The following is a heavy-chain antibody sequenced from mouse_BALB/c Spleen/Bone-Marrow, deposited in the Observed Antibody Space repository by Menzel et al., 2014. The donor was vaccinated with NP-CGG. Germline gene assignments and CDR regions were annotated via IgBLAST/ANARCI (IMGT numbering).Heavy chain of an antibody. V-gene: IGHV2-9*02. J-gene: IGHJ4*01. CDR3: ARGSYYEGAMDY. Sequence: VKLMESGPGLVAPSQSLSITCTVSGFSLTSYGVHWVRQPPGKVLEWLGVIWAGGSTNYNSALMSRLSIRKDNSKSQVFLKMNSLQTDDTAMYYCARGSYYEGAMDYWGQGTSVTVSS. CDR2: IWAGGST. D-gene: IGHD1-1*01. CDR1: GFSLTSYG.